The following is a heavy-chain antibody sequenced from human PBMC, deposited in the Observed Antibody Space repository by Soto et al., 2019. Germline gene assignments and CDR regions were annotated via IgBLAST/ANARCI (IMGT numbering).Heavy chain of an antibody. Sequence: SQTLSLTCAISGDSVSSSSAAWNWIRQSPSRGLEWLGRTYYRSKWYNDYAVSVKSRITINPDTSKNQFSLQLNSVTPEDTAVYYCARDNRLLSGSSSSFYYYYGMDVWGQGTTVTVSS. D-gene: IGHD1-26*01. CDR1: GDSVSSSSAA. CDR3: ARDNRLLSGSSSSFYYYYGMDV. J-gene: IGHJ6*02. CDR2: TYYRSKWYN. V-gene: IGHV6-1*01.